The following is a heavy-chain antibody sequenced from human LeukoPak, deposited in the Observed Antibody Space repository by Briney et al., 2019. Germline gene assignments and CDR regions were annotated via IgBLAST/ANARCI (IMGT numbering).Heavy chain of an antibody. CDR2: FDPEDGET. CDR1: GYTLTELS. J-gene: IGHJ5*02. D-gene: IGHD2-15*01. Sequence: ASVKVSCKVSGYTLTELSMHWVRQAPGKGLEWMGGFDPEDGETIYAQKFQGRVTMTEDTSSDTAYMELSSLRSEDTAVYYCATGCSGGSCPGWFDPWGQGTLVTVSS. V-gene: IGHV1-24*01. CDR3: ATGCSGGSCPGWFDP.